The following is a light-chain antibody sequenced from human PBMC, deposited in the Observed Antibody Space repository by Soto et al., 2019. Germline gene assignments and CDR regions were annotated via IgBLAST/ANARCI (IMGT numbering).Light chain of an antibody. CDR3: SSYTSSSTLS. V-gene: IGLV2-14*01. Sequence: QSALTQPSSVCGSPGQSITISCTGTSSDVGGYNYVSWYQQHPGKAPKLMIYEVSNRPSGVSNRFSGSKSGNTASLTISGLQAEDEADYYCSSYTSSSTLSFGTGTRSPS. CDR2: EVS. CDR1: SSDVGGYNY. J-gene: IGLJ1*01.